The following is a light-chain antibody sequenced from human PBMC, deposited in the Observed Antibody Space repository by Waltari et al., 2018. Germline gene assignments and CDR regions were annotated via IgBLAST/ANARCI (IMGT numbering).Light chain of an antibody. V-gene: IGLV2-11*01. CDR3: GSYAGSYSWV. Sequence: QSALTQPRSVSGSPGQSVTISCTGTRSDVGGYNYVLWYQHHPGKAPKCMIYDVTRRPAGVPERFSGSKSGNTASLTISGLQAEDEADYYCGSYAGSYSWVFGGGTKVTVL. CDR1: RSDVGGYNY. CDR2: DVT. J-gene: IGLJ3*02.